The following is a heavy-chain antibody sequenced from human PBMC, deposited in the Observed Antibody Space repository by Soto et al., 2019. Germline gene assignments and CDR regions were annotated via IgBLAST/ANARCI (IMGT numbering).Heavy chain of an antibody. D-gene: IGHD2-2*01. J-gene: IGHJ5*02. Sequence: WETLSLTCTVSGGSISSSSYYWGWIRQPPGKGLEWIGSIYYSGSTYYNPSLKSRVTISVDTSKNQFSLKLSSVTAADTAVYYCAGHALDCSSTSCYSWGSFRVSCFEPWCQRTLVSVSS. CDR3: AGHALDCSSTSCYSWGSFRVSCFEP. CDR1: GGSISSSSYY. CDR2: IYYSGST. V-gene: IGHV4-39*01.